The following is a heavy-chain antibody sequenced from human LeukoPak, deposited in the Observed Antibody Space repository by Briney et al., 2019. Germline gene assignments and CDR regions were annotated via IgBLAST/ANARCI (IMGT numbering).Heavy chain of an antibody. D-gene: IGHD3-22*01. CDR3: ARDLSYDSSAYYHPLDY. Sequence: PGGSLRLSCAGSGFTVSSNYMSWVRQAPEKGLEWVSVIYRVGSTYYADSVKGRFIISRDNSKNTVYLQMNSLRAEDTAVYYCARDLSYDSSAYYHPLDYWGEGTLVTVSS. J-gene: IGHJ4*02. CDR1: GFTVSSNY. V-gene: IGHV3-66*01. CDR2: IYRVGST.